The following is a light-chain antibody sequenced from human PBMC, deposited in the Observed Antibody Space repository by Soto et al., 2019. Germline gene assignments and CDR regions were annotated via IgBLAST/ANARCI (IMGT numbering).Light chain of an antibody. V-gene: IGLV7-46*01. CDR3: SLSYNADWV. CDR1: IGAVTTSHY. CDR2: DST. J-gene: IGLJ3*02. Sequence: QTVVTQESSLTVSPGGTVTLTCGSRIGAVTTSHYSYWVQQKPGQAPKTLIYDSTKRHSWTPARFSGSLLGDKAALTLSGAQPEDEADYYCSLSYNADWVFGGGTKLTVL.